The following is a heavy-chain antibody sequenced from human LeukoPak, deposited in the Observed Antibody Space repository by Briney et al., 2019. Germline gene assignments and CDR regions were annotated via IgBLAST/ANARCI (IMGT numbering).Heavy chain of an antibody. CDR3: ARDRGGSYSAIDY. D-gene: IGHD1-26*01. CDR1: GFTFSSYG. CDR2: ISSSSSTI. J-gene: IGHJ4*02. V-gene: IGHV3-48*04. Sequence: QTGGSLRLSCAASGFTFSSYGMNWVRQAPGKGLEWVSFISSSSSTIYYADSVKGRFTISRDNAKNSLYLQMNSLRAEDTAVYYCARDRGGSYSAIDYWGQGTLVTVSS.